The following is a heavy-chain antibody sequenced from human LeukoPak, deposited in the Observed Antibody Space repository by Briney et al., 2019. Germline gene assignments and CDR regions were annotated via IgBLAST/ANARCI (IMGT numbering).Heavy chain of an antibody. J-gene: IGHJ6*02. D-gene: IGHD3-3*01. CDR3: ARENLDSRITIFGVVSDYYYGMDV. Sequence: RASVKVSCKASGGTFSSYAISWVRQAPGQGLEWMGRIIPILGIANYAQKFQGRVTITADKSTSTAYMELSSLRSEDTAVYYCARENLDSRITIFGVVSDYYYGMDVWGQGTTVTVSS. V-gene: IGHV1-69*04. CDR1: GGTFSSYA. CDR2: IIPILGIA.